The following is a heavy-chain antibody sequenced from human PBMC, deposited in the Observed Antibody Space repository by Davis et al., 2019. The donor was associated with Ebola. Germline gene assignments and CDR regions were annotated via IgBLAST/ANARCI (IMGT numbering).Heavy chain of an antibody. J-gene: IGHJ4*02. D-gene: IGHD6-19*01. Sequence: GESLKISCAASGFTFSSYWMSWVRQAPGKGLEWVANIKQAGSEKYYVDSVKGRFTISRDNAKNSLYLQMNSLRAEDTAVYYCARGGIAVAVRSGGDYWGQGTLVTVSS. V-gene: IGHV3-7*01. CDR1: GFTFSSYW. CDR3: ARGGIAVAVRSGGDY. CDR2: IKQAGSEK.